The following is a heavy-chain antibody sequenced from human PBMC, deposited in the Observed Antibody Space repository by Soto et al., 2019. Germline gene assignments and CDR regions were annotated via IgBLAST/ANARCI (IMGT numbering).Heavy chain of an antibody. V-gene: IGHV4-34*01. D-gene: IGHD3-10*01. Sequence: SETLSLTCAVYGGSFSGYYWSWIRQPPGKGLEWIGEINRSGSTNYNPSLKSRVTISVDTSKNQFSLKLSSVTAADTAVYYCASSHGYGSYYFDYWGQGTLVTVSS. J-gene: IGHJ4*02. CDR3: ASSHGYGSYYFDY. CDR2: INRSGST. CDR1: GGSFSGYY.